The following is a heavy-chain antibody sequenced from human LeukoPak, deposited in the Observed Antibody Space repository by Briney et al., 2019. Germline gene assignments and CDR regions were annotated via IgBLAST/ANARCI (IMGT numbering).Heavy chain of an antibody. Sequence: SETLSLTCTVSGGSISSYYWSWIRQPPGKGLEWIGYIYYSGSTNYNPSLKSRVTISVDTSKNQFSLKLSSVTAADTAVYYCARSYTAMAELDYWGQGTLVTVSS. J-gene: IGHJ4*02. CDR3: ARSYTAMAELDY. CDR2: IYYSGST. V-gene: IGHV4-59*01. CDR1: GGSISSYY. D-gene: IGHD5-18*01.